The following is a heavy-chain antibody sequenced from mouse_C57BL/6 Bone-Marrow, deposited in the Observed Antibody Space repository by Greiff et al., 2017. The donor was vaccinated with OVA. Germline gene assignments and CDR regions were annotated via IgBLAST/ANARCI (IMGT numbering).Heavy chain of an antibody. CDR3: AITTVVATDFDY. CDR2: IYPRSGNT. CDR1: GYTFTSYG. D-gene: IGHD1-1*01. Sequence: SGAELARPGASVKLSCKASGYTFTSYGISWVKQSTGQGLEWIGEIYPRSGNTYYNEKFKGKATLTADKSSSTAYMELRSLTSEDSAVYFCAITTVVATDFDYWGQGTTLTVSS. V-gene: IGHV1-81*01. J-gene: IGHJ2*01.